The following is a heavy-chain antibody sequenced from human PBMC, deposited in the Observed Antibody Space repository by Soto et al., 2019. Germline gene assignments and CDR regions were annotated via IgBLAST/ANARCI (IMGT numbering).Heavy chain of an antibody. CDR3: AREDSYGWSGESLDV. CDR1: GDSLRGQS. CDR2: LDQSGGT. J-gene: IGHJ6*02. V-gene: IGHV4-34*01. D-gene: IGHD6-19*01. Sequence: QVQLQQWGAGLLKASETLSLTCAVVGDSLRGQSWNWIRQSPGKGLEWLGELDQSGGTTYNPSLKGRAIISDDTSKNKFSLTLTSVTAADTAVYYCAREDSYGWSGESLDVWGQGPTVTVSS.